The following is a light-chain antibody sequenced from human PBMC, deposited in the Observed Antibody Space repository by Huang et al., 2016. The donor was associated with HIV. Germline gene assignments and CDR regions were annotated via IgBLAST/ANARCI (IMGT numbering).Light chain of an antibody. CDR2: SVS. Sequence: EVVMTQSPATLSVSPGERSTLSCRASQSVSGNLAWYQQKPGQAPRLLIHSVSSRATGIPTRFGVSGSGTQFTLTISSLQSEDFAVYYCQQYKNWPPTFGQGTKVEI. V-gene: IGKV3-15*01. J-gene: IGKJ1*01. CDR1: QSVSGN. CDR3: QQYKNWPPT.